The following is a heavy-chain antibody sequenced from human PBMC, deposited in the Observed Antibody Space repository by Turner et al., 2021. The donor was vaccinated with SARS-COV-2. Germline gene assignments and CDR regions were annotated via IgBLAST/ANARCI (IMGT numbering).Heavy chain of an antibody. CDR3: ASLWFGELYYFDY. Sequence: QLQLHESGPGLVKPSETLSLTCTVSGGSISSSSYYWGWIRQPPGKGLEWIGSIYYSGSTYYNPSLKSRVTISVDTSKNQFSLKLSSVTAADTAVYYCASLWFGELYYFDYWGQGTLVTVSS. CDR1: GGSISSSSYY. J-gene: IGHJ4*02. D-gene: IGHD3-10*01. CDR2: IYYSGST. V-gene: IGHV4-39*01.